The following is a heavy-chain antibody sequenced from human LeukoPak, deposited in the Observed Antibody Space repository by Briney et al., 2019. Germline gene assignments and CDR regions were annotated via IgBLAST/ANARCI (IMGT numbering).Heavy chain of an antibody. D-gene: IGHD6-6*01. CDR3: ARWGEYSSSSAYYYYGMDV. Sequence: GGSLRLSCAASGFTFSSYAMSWVRQAPGKGLEWVSAISGSGGSTYYADSVKGRFTISRDNSKNTLYLQMNSLRAEDTAVYYCARWGEYSSSSAYYYYGMDVWGQGTTVTVSS. CDR1: GFTFSSYA. CDR2: ISGSGGST. V-gene: IGHV3-23*01. J-gene: IGHJ6*02.